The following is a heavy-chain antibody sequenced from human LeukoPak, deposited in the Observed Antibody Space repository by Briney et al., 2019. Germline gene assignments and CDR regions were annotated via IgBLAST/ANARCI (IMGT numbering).Heavy chain of an antibody. Sequence: GESLKISCKGSGYSFTSYWIGWVRQMPGKGLEWMGIIYPGDSDTRYSPSFQGQVTISADKSISTAYLQWSSLKASDTAMYYCARDGELERRENAFDIWGQGTMVTVSS. J-gene: IGHJ3*02. CDR3: ARDGELERRENAFDI. V-gene: IGHV5-51*01. CDR1: GYSFTSYW. CDR2: IYPGDSDT. D-gene: IGHD1-1*01.